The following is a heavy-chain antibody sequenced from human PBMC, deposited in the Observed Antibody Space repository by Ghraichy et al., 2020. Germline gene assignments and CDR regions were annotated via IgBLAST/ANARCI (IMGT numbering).Heavy chain of an antibody. CDR1: GGSVSRGSYY. D-gene: IGHD3-22*01. V-gene: IGHV4-61*01. J-gene: IGHJ4*02. Sequence: ESLNISCTVSGGSVSRGSYYWSWIRQPPGKGLEWIGYIYYSGNTKYNPSLRSRVTISGDTSKNQFSLRLNSVTAADTAVYYCARGDYHDSSGYYDYWGQGTLVTVSS. CDR2: IYYSGNT. CDR3: ARGDYHDSSGYYDY.